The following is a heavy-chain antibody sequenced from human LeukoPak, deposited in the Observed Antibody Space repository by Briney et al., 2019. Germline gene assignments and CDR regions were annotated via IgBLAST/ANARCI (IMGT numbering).Heavy chain of an antibody. CDR1: GYTFTSYY. Sequence: ASVKVSCKASGYTFTSYYMHWVRQAPGQGLEWMGIINPSGGSTSYAQKFQGRVTMTRDTSISTAYMELSRLRSDDTAVYYCARSYYGSGSYYLSWGQGTLVTVSS. D-gene: IGHD3-10*01. CDR3: ARSYYGSGSYYLS. V-gene: IGHV1-46*01. J-gene: IGHJ5*02. CDR2: INPSGGST.